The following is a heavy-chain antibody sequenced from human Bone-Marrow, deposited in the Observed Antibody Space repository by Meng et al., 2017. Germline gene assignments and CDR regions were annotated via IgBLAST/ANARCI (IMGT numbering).Heavy chain of an antibody. J-gene: IGHJ3*02. Sequence: GGSLRLSCGASGFTFSSYAMHWVRQAPGKGLEWVAVISYDESFRYYASSVKGRFTISRGDPWNTLSLQMTSLKTEDTAVYYCVRESNSFDIWGQGIMVTVSS. CDR2: ISYDESFR. D-gene: IGHD4/OR15-4a*01. CDR1: GFTFSSYA. CDR3: VRESNSFDI. V-gene: IGHV3-30*04.